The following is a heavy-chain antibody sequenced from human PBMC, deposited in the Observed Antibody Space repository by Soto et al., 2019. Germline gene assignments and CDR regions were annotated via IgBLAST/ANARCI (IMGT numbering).Heavy chain of an antibody. CDR1: GGSFRGYY. J-gene: IGHJ6*02. V-gene: IGHV4-34*01. D-gene: IGHD1-26*01. Sequence: PSETLSLTCAVYGGSFRGYYWSWIRQPPGKGLEWIGEINHSGSTNYNPSLKSRVTISVDTSKNQFSLKLSSVTAADTAVYYCARVRRVGATAYYYYGMDVWGQGTTVTVSS. CDR2: INHSGST. CDR3: ARVRRVGATAYYYYGMDV.